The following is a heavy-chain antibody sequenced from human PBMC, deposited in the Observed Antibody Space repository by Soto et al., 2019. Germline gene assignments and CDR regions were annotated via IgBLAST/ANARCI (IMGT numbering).Heavy chain of an antibody. J-gene: IGHJ4*02. CDR1: GFSFSDFS. Sequence: EVQLLESGGDLVQPGGSLRLSCAASGFSFSDFSMNWFRQAPGKGLEWVSFIDLTGSPTYYSDSVKGRFTVSKAISKKTVDLQLNSLRVEDTSSYHCAKDRVSDGIYSSDYLGLGVLVTVSS. CDR3: AKDRVSDGIYSSDY. D-gene: IGHD2-15*01. CDR2: IDLTGSPT. V-gene: IGHV3-23*05.